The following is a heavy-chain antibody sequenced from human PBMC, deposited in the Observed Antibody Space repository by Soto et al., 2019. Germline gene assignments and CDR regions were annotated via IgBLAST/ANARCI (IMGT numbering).Heavy chain of an antibody. D-gene: IGHD2-2*01. Sequence: GESLKISCKGSGYSFTSYWIGWVRQMPGEGLEWMGIIYPGDSDTRYSPSFQGQVTISADKSISTAYLQWSSLKASDTAMYYCARGGYCSSTSCPNPYYYGMDVWGQGTTVTVSS. CDR3: ARGGYCSSTSCPNPYYYGMDV. J-gene: IGHJ6*02. CDR2: IYPGDSDT. CDR1: GYSFTSYW. V-gene: IGHV5-51*01.